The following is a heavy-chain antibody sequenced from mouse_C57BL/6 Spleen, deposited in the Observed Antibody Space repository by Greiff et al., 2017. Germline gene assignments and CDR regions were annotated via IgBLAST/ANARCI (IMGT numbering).Heavy chain of an antibody. CDR1: GFTFSSYA. D-gene: IGHD2-3*01. V-gene: IGHV5-9-1*02. CDR2: ISSGGDYI. Sequence: EVQLVESGEGLVKPGGSLKLSCAASGFTFSSYAMSWVRQTPEKRLGWVAYISSGGDYIYYADTVKGRFTISRDNARNTLYLQMSSLKSEDTAMYYCTRDDDGYFYAMDYWGQGTSVTVSS. CDR3: TRDDDGYFYAMDY. J-gene: IGHJ4*01.